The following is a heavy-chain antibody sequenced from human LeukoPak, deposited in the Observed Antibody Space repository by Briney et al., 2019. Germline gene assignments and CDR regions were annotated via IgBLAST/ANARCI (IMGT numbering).Heavy chain of an antibody. CDR2: ISGSGGST. CDR3: AKAPIRFLEWFDY. Sequence: GGSLRLSCAASGFTFSSYAMSWVRQAPGKGLEWVSAISGSGGSTYYADSVKGRFTISRDNSKSTLYQQMNSLRAEDTAVYYCAKAPIRFLEWFDYWGQGTLVTVSS. J-gene: IGHJ4*02. V-gene: IGHV3-23*01. CDR1: GFTFSSYA. D-gene: IGHD3-3*01.